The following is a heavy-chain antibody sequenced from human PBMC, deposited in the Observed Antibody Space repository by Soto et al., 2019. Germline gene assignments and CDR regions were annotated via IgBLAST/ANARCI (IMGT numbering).Heavy chain of an antibody. CDR1: GYTFTGYY. Sequence: QVQLVQSGAEVKKPGASVKVSCKASGYTFTGYYMHWVRQAPGQGLEWMGWINPNSGGTNYAQKFQGRVTMTRDTSISTAYMELSRLRSDDTAVYYCARLITFGGVIASDAFDIWGQGTMVTVSS. D-gene: IGHD3-16*02. CDR3: ARLITFGGVIASDAFDI. CDR2: INPNSGGT. J-gene: IGHJ3*02. V-gene: IGHV1-2*02.